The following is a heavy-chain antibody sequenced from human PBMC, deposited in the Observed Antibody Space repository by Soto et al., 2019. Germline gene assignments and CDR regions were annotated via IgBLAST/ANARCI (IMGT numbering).Heavy chain of an antibody. V-gene: IGHV3-7*05. D-gene: IGHD3-16*01. CDR3: ARDKEGGANDY. J-gene: IGHJ4*02. Sequence: VQLMESGGGLVQPGGSLRLSCAASGFTFRRHWMSWVRQAPGKGLEWVANIKEDGGVKNYVDSVKGRFTISRDNAKNSMYLQLNSLRAEDTAVYFCARDKEGGANDYWGQGTPVTVSS. CDR2: IKEDGGVK. CDR1: GFTFRRHW.